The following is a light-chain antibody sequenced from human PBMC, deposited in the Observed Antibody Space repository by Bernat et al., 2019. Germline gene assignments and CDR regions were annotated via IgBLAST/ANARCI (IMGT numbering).Light chain of an antibody. CDR1: SSDVVAYEY. J-gene: IGLJ1*01. Sequence: QSALTQPASLSGSPGQTIALSSIGTSSDVVAYEYVSRYQPHPGKAPKLMIYDVSNRPSGVSNRFSGSKSGNTASLTISGLQAEDEADYYCNSYTTTHTPSYVFGTGTEVTVL. CDR2: DVS. CDR3: NSYTTTHTPSYV. V-gene: IGLV2-14*03.